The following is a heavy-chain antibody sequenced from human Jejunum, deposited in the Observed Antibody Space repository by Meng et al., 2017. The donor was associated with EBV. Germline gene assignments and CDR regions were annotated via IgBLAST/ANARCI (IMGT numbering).Heavy chain of an antibody. Sequence: QVQPKEAGPGLVKPSEHLSLTFAVSGGSVSSGSYYRSWIRQPPGKGLEWIGFVSDYGSTRYNSSLKSRITISADTSKNQFSLKLTSVTPADTAIYYCARDFSSGYFAYWGQGTLVTVSS. CDR2: VSDYGST. CDR3: ARDFSSGYFAY. D-gene: IGHD3-22*01. V-gene: IGHV4-61*01. CDR1: GGSVSSGSYY. J-gene: IGHJ4*02.